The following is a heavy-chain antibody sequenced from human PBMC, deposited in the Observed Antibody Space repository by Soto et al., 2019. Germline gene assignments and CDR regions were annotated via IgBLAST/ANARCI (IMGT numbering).Heavy chain of an antibody. CDR3: AREKYDYISLYFDY. J-gene: IGHJ4*02. CDR1: GYTFTSYA. Sequence: VSVKVSCKASGYTFTSYAMHCVRQAPGQRLEWMGWINAGNGNTKYSQKFQGRVTITRDTSASTAYMELSSLRSEDTAVYYCAREKYDYISLYFDYWGQGTLVTVSS. V-gene: IGHV1-3*01. CDR2: INAGNGNT. D-gene: IGHD3-16*01.